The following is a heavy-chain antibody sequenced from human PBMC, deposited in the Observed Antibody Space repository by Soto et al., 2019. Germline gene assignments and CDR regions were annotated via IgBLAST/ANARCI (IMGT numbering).Heavy chain of an antibody. Sequence: SVKVSCKASGGTFSSYAISWVRQAPGQGLEWMGGIIPIFGTANYAQKFQGRVTITADKSTSTAYMELSSLRSEDTAVYYCAINYYDSSGYPTPDYWGQGTLVGVSS. CDR1: GGTFSSYA. CDR3: AINYYDSSGYPTPDY. D-gene: IGHD3-22*01. V-gene: IGHV1-69*06. CDR2: IIPIFGTA. J-gene: IGHJ4*02.